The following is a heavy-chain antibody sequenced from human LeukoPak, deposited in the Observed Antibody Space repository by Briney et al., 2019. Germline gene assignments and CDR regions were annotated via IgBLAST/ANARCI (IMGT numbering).Heavy chain of an antibody. D-gene: IGHD4-17*01. CDR1: GVSISAYY. Sequence: SETLSLTCSVSGVSISAYYWSWIRQPAGKGLEWIGRIYPGESIYASENTNYNPSLKSRVSMSGDTSKNQVSLKLRSVTAADTAVYYCARDPTTVTTIFDSWGQGTMVTVSS. CDR3: ARDPTTVTTIFDS. V-gene: IGHV4-4*07. CDR2: IYPGESIYASENT. J-gene: IGHJ4*02.